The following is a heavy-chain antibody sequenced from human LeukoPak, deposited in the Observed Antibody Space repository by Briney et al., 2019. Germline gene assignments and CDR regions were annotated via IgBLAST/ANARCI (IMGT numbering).Heavy chain of an antibody. Sequence: SETLSLTCTVSGGSISSYYWSWIRQPPGKGLEWIGYIYYSGSTNYNPSLKSRVTISVDTSKNQFSLKLSSVTTADTAVYYCARVDPDSSSTLEVFDYWGQGTLVTVSS. D-gene: IGHD6-6*01. CDR3: ARVDPDSSSTLEVFDY. V-gene: IGHV4-59*01. CDR1: GGSISSYY. J-gene: IGHJ4*02. CDR2: IYYSGST.